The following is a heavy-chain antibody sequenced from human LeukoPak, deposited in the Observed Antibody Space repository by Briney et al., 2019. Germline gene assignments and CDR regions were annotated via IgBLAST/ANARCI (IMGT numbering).Heavy chain of an antibody. CDR3: ARSGRDTMVRGVRLRKAAEVDY. D-gene: IGHD3-10*01. CDR2: IHPSGST. V-gene: IGHV4-4*07. Sequence: SETLSLTCSVSGDSISSYYWSWVRQPAGRGLEWIGRIHPSGSTNYSPSLKSRVTLSVDTSKNQFSLKLSSVTAADTAVYYCARSGRDTMVRGVRLRKAAEVDYWGQGTLVTVSS. J-gene: IGHJ4*02. CDR1: GDSISSYY.